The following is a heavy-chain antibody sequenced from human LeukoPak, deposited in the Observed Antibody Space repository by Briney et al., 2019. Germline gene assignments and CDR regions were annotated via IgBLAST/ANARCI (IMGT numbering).Heavy chain of an antibody. CDR2: ISSSGTPI. V-gene: IGHV3-48*03. J-gene: IGHJ3*02. CDR1: GFTFSSFG. Sequence: GGSLRLSCAASGFTFSSFGMNWVRQAPGTGLEWVSYISSSGTPIFYADSVKGRFTITRDNAKNSLYLQMNSLRAEDTAVYYCARDRLGGRIYYDAFDIWGQGTMVTVSS. D-gene: IGHD5-12*01. CDR3: ARDRLGGRIYYDAFDI.